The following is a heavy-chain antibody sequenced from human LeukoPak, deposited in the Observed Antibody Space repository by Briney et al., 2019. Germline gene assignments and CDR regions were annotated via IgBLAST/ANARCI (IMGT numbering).Heavy chain of an antibody. D-gene: IGHD3-3*01. CDR3: TDYDFSD. V-gene: IGHV3-21*01. CDR1: GFFFSNSA. J-gene: IGHJ4*02. Sequence: GGSLRLSCAASGFFFSNSAMNWVRQAPGKGLEWVSSISGSSSSLHYTDSVKGRFTISRDNAKNSLYLQMNSLRVEDTAVYYCTDYDFSDWGQGTLVTVSS. CDR2: ISGSSSSL.